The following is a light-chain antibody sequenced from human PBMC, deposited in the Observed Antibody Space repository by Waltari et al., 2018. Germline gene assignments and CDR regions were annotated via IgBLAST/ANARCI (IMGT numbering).Light chain of an antibody. CDR1: QNIATY. V-gene: IGKV3-11*01. Sequence: EIVLTQSPGTLSLSPGETATLSCRASQNIATYLAWFQQRPGQAPRPPIYDSSNRAPGNPARFSGSGSGTDFTLTITSLEAEDFGIYYCQQHNNWPRRTFGQGARLDIK. J-gene: IGKJ5*01. CDR2: DSS. CDR3: QQHNNWPRRT.